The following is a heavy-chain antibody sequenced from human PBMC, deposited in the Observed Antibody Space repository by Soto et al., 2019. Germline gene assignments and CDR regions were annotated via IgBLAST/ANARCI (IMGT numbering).Heavy chain of an antibody. CDR1: GYSISSGYY. CDR2: IYHSGST. J-gene: IGHJ6*02. Sequence: LSLTCAVSGYSISSGYYWGWIRQPPGKGLEWIGSIYHSGSTYNNPSLKSRVTISVDTSKNQFSLKLSSVTAADTAVYYCARVGGYGMDVWGQGTTVTVSS. V-gene: IGHV4-38-2*01. D-gene: IGHD3-10*01. CDR3: ARVGGYGMDV.